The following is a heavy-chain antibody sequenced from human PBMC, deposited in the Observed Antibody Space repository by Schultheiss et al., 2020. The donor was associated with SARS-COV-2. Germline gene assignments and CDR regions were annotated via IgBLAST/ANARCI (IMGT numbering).Heavy chain of an antibody. Sequence: SETLSLTCTVSGGSISNYYWSWIRQPPGKGLEWIGEINHSGSTSYNPSLKSRVTISVDTSKNQFSLKLSSVTAADTAVYYCARHVLTLAQLVFNWAVERHYYYIDVWGKGITVTVSS. CDR3: ARHVLTLAQLVFNWAVERHYYYIDV. J-gene: IGHJ6*03. D-gene: IGHD6-13*01. V-gene: IGHV4-34*01. CDR1: GGSISNYY. CDR2: INHSGST.